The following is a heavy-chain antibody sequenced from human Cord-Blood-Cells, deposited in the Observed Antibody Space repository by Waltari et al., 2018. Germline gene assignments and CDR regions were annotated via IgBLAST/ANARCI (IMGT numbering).Heavy chain of an antibody. V-gene: IGHV3-23*01. CDR2: ISGSGGST. D-gene: IGHD3-3*01. J-gene: IGHJ4*02. Sequence: VQLLESGGGLVQPGGSLRLSCAASGFTFSSYAMSWVRQAPGKGLEWVSAISGSGGSTYYADSVKGRFTISRDNSKNTLYLQMNSLRAEDTAVYYCAISGDFWSGYYYFDYWGQGTLVTVSS. CDR3: AISGDFWSGYYYFDY. CDR1: GFTFSSYA.